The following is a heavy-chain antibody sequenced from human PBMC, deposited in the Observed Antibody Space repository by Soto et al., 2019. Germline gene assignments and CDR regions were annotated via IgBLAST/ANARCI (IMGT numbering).Heavy chain of an antibody. Sequence: QVLLVESGGGVVQPGRSLRLSCAASRFTFSDYGMHWVRQAPGKGLEWVAGISHGATRKSYSDSVKGRFIISRDNFKKMLYLQLNSLRREDTAVYYCAKDWVGGSNRYQLDYWGRGTLVTVSS. CDR3: AKDWVGGSNRYQLDY. D-gene: IGHD4-4*01. V-gene: IGHV3-30*18. CDR1: RFTFSDYG. J-gene: IGHJ4*02. CDR2: ISHGATRK.